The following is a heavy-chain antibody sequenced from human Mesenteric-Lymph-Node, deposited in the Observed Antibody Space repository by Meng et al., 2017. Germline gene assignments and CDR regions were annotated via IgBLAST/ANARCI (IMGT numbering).Heavy chain of an antibody. Sequence: QGQLVQSGAEVKKPGASVKVSCKASGYIFNNYGVSWVRQAPGQGLEWMGGIIPIFGTANYAQKFQGRLSMTRDTSTSTLYMELSSLRLEDTAAYYCARDNSDSSTSWWFDLWGQGTLVTVSS. D-gene: IGHD4-23*01. J-gene: IGHJ5*02. CDR2: IIPIFGTA. CDR3: ARDNSDSSTSWWFDL. V-gene: IGHV1-69*05. CDR1: GYIFNNYG.